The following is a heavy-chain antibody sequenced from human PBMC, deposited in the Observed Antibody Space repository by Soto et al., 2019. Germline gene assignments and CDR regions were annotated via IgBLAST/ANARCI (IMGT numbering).Heavy chain of an antibody. J-gene: IGHJ4*02. Sequence: GGSLRLSCAASGFTFSSYGMHWVRQAPGKGLEWVAVIWYDGSNKYYADSVKGRFTISRDNSKNTLYLQMNSLRAEDTAVYYCANGEYYGSGSYYIFDYWGQGTLVTV. V-gene: IGHV3-33*06. CDR1: GFTFSSYG. CDR3: ANGEYYGSGSYYIFDY. CDR2: IWYDGSNK. D-gene: IGHD3-10*01.